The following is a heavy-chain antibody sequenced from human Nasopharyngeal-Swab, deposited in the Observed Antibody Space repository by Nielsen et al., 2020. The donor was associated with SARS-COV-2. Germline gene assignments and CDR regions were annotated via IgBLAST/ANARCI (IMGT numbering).Heavy chain of an antibody. V-gene: IGHV4-59*01. CDR2: INYSGST. Sequence: GSLSLSCTVSGGSISSYYWSWIRQSPGKGLEWIGYINYSGSTHFNPSLKSRVTMSIDASRNQFFLSLSSVTAADTAVYYCARRATHYYYGMDVWGHGTTVTVPS. CDR1: GGSISSYY. J-gene: IGHJ6*02. CDR3: ARRATHYYYGMDV.